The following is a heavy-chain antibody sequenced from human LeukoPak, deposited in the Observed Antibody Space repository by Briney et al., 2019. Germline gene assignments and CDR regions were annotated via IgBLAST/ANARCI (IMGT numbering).Heavy chain of an antibody. V-gene: IGHV4-61*02. D-gene: IGHD2/OR15-2a*01. CDR2: IYTSGST. CDR3: ARGEISEFDY. CDR1: GGSISSGSYY. J-gene: IGHJ4*02. Sequence: PSETLSLTCTVSGGSISSGSYYWSWIRQPARKGLEWIGRIYTSGSTNYNPSLKSRVTISVDTSKNQFSLKLSSVTAADTAVYYCARGEISEFDYWGQGTLVTVSS.